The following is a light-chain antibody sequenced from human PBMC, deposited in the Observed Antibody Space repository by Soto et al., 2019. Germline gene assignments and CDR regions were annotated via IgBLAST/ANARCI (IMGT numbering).Light chain of an antibody. CDR1: QSISNW. J-gene: IGKJ1*01. CDR2: GAS. Sequence: DIPMTQSPATLSASVGDSVTITCRASQSISNWLAWYQLRPGQAPKLLLHGASNLHSGVSSRFSGSGSGTHFTLSITSLPPEHFSSYYWKLNKSYWTFGQGARV. CDR3: KLNKSYWT. V-gene: IGKV1-5*03.